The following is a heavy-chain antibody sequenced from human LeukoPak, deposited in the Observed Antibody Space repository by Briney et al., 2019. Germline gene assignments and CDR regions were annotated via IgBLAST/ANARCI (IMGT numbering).Heavy chain of an antibody. V-gene: IGHV1-24*01. J-gene: IGHJ5*02. CDR1: GYTLTELS. Sequence: ASVKVSCKVSGYTLTELSIHWMRQAPGKGLEWMGGFDPEDAERIYAQRLQGRVTMTEDPSTDTAYMELRSLRSDDTAVYYCAREDWSGYWFDPWGQGTLVTVSS. CDR3: AREDWSGYWFDP. CDR2: FDPEDAER. D-gene: IGHD3-3*01.